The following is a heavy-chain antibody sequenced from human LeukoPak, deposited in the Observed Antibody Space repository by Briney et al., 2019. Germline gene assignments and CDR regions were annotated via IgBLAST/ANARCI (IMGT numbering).Heavy chain of an antibody. D-gene: IGHD4-23*01. V-gene: IGHV4-59*02. CDR1: GGSVSSHY. CDR2: ISYSGST. CDR3: ARVRGNSFGYSYYYMDV. J-gene: IGHJ6*03. Sequence: SETLSLTCTVSGGSVSSHYWSWIRQPPGKGLEWIGYISYSGSTNYSPTLKSRVTISVGSSNNQFSLKLSSVTAADTAVYYCARVRGNSFGYSYYYMDVWGKGTTVTVSS.